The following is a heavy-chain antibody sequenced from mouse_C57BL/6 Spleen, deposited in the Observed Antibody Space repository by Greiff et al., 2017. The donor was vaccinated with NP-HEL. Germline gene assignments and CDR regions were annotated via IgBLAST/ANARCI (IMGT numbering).Heavy chain of an antibody. CDR3: ARWVLRREGYAMDY. CDR1: GYTFTSYW. Sequence: QVQLQQPGAELVRPGSSVKLSCKASGYTFTSYWMHRVKQRPIQGLEWIGNIDPSDSETHYNQKFKDKATLTVDKSSSTAYMQLSSLTSEDSAVYYCARWVLRREGYAMDYWGQGTSVTVSS. D-gene: IGHD2-12*01. V-gene: IGHV1-52*01. CDR2: IDPSDSET. J-gene: IGHJ4*01.